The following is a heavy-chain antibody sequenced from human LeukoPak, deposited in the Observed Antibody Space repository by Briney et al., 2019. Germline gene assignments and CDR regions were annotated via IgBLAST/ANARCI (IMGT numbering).Heavy chain of an antibody. D-gene: IGHD3-10*01. V-gene: IGHV3-30*03. Sequence: GGSLRLSCAASGFTFRSFGMHWVRQAPGKGLEWVAVASYDGTNNYYADSVKGRFTISRDNSKNTLYLQMNSLRPEDTAVYYCARDRSSGSNWFDPWGQGTLVTVSS. CDR2: ASYDGTNN. J-gene: IGHJ5*02. CDR3: ARDRSSGSNWFDP. CDR1: GFTFRSFG.